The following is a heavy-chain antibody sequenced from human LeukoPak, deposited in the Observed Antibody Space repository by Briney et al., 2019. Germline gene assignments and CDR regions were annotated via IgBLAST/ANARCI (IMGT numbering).Heavy chain of an antibody. J-gene: IGHJ4*02. D-gene: IGHD3-22*01. CDR2: MNPNSGNT. CDR3: ARTPYYYDSSGYYTFDY. V-gene: IGHV1-8*01. Sequence: ASVKVSCKTSGYTFTSYAMHWVRQAPGQRLEWMGWMNPNSGNTGYAQKFQGRVTITRNTSISTAYMELSSLRSEDTAVYYCARTPYYYDSSGYYTFDYWGQGTLVTVSS. CDR1: GYTFTSYA.